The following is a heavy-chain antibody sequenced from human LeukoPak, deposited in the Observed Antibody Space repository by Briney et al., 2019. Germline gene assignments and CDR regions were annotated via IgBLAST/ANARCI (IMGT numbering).Heavy chain of an antibody. V-gene: IGHV3-23*01. J-gene: IGHJ6*03. CDR1: GFTFSSYA. D-gene: IGHD3-22*01. CDR2: ISGSGGST. CDR3: ARDYYDSSGYWGNYYYMDV. Sequence: GGSLRLSCAASGFTFSSYAMSWVRQAPGKGLEWVSAISGSGGSTYYADSVKGRFTISRDNSKNTLYLQMNSLRAEDTAVYYCARDYYDSSGYWGNYYYMDVWGKGTTVTVSS.